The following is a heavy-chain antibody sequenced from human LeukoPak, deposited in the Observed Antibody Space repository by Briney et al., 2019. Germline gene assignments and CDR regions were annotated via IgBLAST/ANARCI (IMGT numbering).Heavy chain of an antibody. CDR1: GFSSSNYW. V-gene: IGHV4-59*01. CDR3: ATRKLGNDY. Sequence: GSLRLSCVASGFSSSNYWMSWVRQAPGKGLEWIGYIYYTETSYNPSLKSRVTISADTSKNQFSLKLYSVTAADTAVYYCATRKLGNDYWGQGTLVTVSS. D-gene: IGHD7-27*01. CDR2: IYYTET. J-gene: IGHJ4*02.